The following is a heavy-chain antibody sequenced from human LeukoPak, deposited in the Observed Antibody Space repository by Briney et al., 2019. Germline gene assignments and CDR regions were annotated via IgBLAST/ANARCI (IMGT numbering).Heavy chain of an antibody. D-gene: IGHD3-10*01. CDR2: INHSGST. Sequence: SETLSLTCAVYGGSFSGYYWSWIRQLPGKGLGWIGEINHSGSTNYNPSLKSRVTISADTSKNQCSLKLSSVTAADTAVYYCARAGRIPRYYYYYMDVWGKGTTVTVSS. CDR1: GGSFSGYY. V-gene: IGHV4-34*01. CDR3: ARAGRIPRYYYYYMDV. J-gene: IGHJ6*03.